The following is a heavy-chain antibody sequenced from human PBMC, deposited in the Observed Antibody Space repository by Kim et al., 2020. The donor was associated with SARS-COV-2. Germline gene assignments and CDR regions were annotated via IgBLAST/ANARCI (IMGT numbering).Heavy chain of an antibody. CDR3: ARVSSEDPELSYYFHA. CDR1: GGIYSSYA. Sequence: SVKVSCEAFGGIYSSYAITWVRQASGQGLEWMGGIVPVLGTANYAPKFQGRVTITADESTNTVYMDLRGLTYEDTAVYYCARVSSEDPELSYYFHAWRQ. J-gene: IGHJ4*02. D-gene: IGHD3-16*02. V-gene: IGHV1-69*13. CDR2: IVPVLGTA.